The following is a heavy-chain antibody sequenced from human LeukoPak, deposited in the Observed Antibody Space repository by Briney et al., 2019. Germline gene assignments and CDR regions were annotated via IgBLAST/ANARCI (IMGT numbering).Heavy chain of an antibody. Sequence: SETLSLTCTVSGGSINNYYWSWIRQPPGKGLDWIGYIFYSGNTNYNPSLKSRVTISVDTSKNQFSLKLSSVTAADTAVYYCARGGPSGYDPFDYWGQGTLVTVSS. D-gene: IGHD5-12*01. CDR2: IFYSGNT. CDR3: ARGGPSGYDPFDY. J-gene: IGHJ4*02. V-gene: IGHV4-59*08. CDR1: GGSINNYY.